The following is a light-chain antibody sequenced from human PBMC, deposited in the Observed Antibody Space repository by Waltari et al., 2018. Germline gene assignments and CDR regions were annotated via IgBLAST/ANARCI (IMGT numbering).Light chain of an antibody. CDR2: EVN. Sequence: QSALPQPPSASGSPGQSVTIPCSGSSSDVGGYNYVSWYQQHPGKAPRLMIYEVNKRPSGVPDRFSGSKSGTTASLTVSGLQVEDEADYYCSSYGGTNILVFGGGTKLTV. CDR1: SSDVGGYNY. J-gene: IGLJ2*01. V-gene: IGLV2-8*01. CDR3: SSYGGTNILV.